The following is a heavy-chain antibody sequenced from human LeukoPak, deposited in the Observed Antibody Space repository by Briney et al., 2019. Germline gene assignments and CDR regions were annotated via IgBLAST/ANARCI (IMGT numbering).Heavy chain of an antibody. J-gene: IGHJ6*02. V-gene: IGHV3-30*04. D-gene: IGHD2-2*01. CDR1: GFTFSSYA. Sequence: GGSLRLSCAASGFTFSSYAMHWVRQAPGKGLEWVAVISYDGSNKYYADSVKGRFTISRDNAKNSLYLQMNSLRAEDTAVYYCARRKELVVPAAIGYDYGMDVWGQGTTVTVSS. CDR3: ARRKELVVPAAIGYDYGMDV. CDR2: ISYDGSNK.